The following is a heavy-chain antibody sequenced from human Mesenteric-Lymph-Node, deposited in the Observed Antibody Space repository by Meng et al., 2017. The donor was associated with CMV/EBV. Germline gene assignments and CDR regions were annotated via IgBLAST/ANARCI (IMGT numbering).Heavy chain of an antibody. J-gene: IGHJ5*02. CDR2: INDSGNS. CDR3: ARGRWFRNSGYFASWLDP. D-gene: IGHD3-22*01. Sequence: ETLSLTCAVYGGSFSTYYWTWIRQPPGKGLEWIGDINDSGNSNYNASLMSRVTISVDTSKHQFSLKLTSVTAADTAIYYCARGRWFRNSGYFASWLDPWGQGTLVTVSS. V-gene: IGHV4-34*01. CDR1: GGSFSTYY.